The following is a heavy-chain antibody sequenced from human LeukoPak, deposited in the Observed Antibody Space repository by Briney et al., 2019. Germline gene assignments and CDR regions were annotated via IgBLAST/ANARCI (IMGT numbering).Heavy chain of an antibody. J-gene: IGHJ4*02. CDR2: TNPNSGNT. Sequence: ASVKVSCKASGYTFTSYDINWVRQATGQGLEWMGWTNPNSGNTGYAQKFQGRVTMTRNTSISTAYMELSSLRSEDTAVYYCARGLATYCGGDCYSSSGGIDYWGQGTLVTVSS. CDR3: ARGLATYCGGDCYSSSGGIDY. CDR1: GYTFTSYD. V-gene: IGHV1-8*01. D-gene: IGHD2-21*02.